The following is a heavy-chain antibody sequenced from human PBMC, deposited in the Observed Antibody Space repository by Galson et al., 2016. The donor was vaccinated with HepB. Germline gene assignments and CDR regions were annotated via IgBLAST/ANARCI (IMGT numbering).Heavy chain of an antibody. V-gene: IGHV1-69*13. CDR1: GGSFSSYA. CDR3: ARGMAVTDKKFYSYYDMDV. D-gene: IGHD6-19*01. Sequence: SVKVSCKASGGSFSSYAISWVRQAPGHGLEWMGEIIPMFGTVNYAQKFQGRITITADESTRTAYMELNSLRSEDTAVYFCARGMAVTDKKFYSYYDMDVWGQGTTVTVSS. CDR2: IIPMFGTV. J-gene: IGHJ6*02.